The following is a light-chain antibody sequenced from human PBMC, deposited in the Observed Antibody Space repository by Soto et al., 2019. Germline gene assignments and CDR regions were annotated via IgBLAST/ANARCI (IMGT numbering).Light chain of an antibody. CDR3: QQFNSYVIT. CDR1: QDITSA. CDR2: AAS. V-gene: IGKV1-13*02. J-gene: IGKJ5*01. Sequence: AIQLTQSPSSLSASVGDRVTITCRASQDITSALAWYQQKPGKAPNLLIYAASSLKSGVPSSFSDSGSGTDFTLTISRLQPEDFATYYCQQFNSYVITFGQGTRRETK.